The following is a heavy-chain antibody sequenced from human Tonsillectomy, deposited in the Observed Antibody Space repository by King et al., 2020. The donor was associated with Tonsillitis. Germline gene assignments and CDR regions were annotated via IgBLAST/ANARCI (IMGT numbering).Heavy chain of an antibody. V-gene: IGHV3-72*01. D-gene: IGHD2-21*01. CDR3: IIYLSGDPK. J-gene: IGHJ4*02. Sequence: VQLVESGGDLVQPAWSLRLSCAVSGVIFSDHDMDWVRQTPGKGLEWVGRIRDKVHEYATQYAASVKGRFTISRDDSRDSLYLQMRNLKTEDTAIYYCIIYLSGDPKWGQGALVTVSS. CDR1: GVIFSDHD. CDR2: IRDKVHEYAT.